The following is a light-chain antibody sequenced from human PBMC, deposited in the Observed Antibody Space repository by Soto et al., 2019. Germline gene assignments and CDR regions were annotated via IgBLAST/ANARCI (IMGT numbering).Light chain of an antibody. V-gene: IGLV2-14*01. J-gene: IGLJ1*01. CDR2: EVS. CDR3: SSYTSISARV. Sequence: QSALTQPASVSGSPGQSITISCSGTSSDVGGYNYVSWYQQHPGKAPKLMVYEVSNRPAGVSNRFSGSKSGNTASLTSSGLQAEEEADYYCSSYTSISARVFGTGTKVNVL. CDR1: SSDVGGYNY.